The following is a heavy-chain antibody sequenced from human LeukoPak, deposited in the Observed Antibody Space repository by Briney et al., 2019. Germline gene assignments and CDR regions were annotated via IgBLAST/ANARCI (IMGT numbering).Heavy chain of an antibody. J-gene: IGHJ6*02. CDR3: ARDIVVVVAAIKGADYYGMDV. D-gene: IGHD2-15*01. Sequence: GASVKASCKASVYTFTSYGISWVGQAPGQGLDGMGWTSPYNGNTNYAQKLQGRVTMTTDTSTSTAYMELRSLRSDDTAVYYCARDIVVVVAAIKGADYYGMDVWGQGTTVTVSS. CDR2: TSPYNGNT. CDR1: VYTFTSYG. V-gene: IGHV1-18*01.